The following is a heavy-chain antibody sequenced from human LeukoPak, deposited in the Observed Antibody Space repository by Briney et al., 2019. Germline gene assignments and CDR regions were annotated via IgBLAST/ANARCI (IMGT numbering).Heavy chain of an antibody. CDR2: VFFQNT. CDR3: ARHRGSTGFFDF. Sequence: RPSETLSLTCSDSAGSIASSTHLWGWIRQTPGEGLEWIGSVFFQNTYYNPSLQSRVSISVDTSKSQFSLDLRSVTGADTALYYCARHRGSTGFFDFWGRGIVVTVSS. CDR1: AGSIASSTHL. D-gene: IGHD1-26*01. J-gene: IGHJ4*02. V-gene: IGHV4-39*01.